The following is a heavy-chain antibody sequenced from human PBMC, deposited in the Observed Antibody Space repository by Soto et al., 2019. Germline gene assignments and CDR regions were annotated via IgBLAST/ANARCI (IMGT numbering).Heavy chain of an antibody. CDR2: IYSSGST. Sequence: PSATLSLTCPVSGCAISTYYWTWLLQTAGKGLEWIGRIYSSGSTKYNPALQSRVTMSLDTSNNQFSLRLTSVTAADTAVYYCARGQRFSDWFDPWGQGTLVTVSS. CDR3: ARGQRFSDWFDP. CDR1: GCAISTYY. V-gene: IGHV4-4*07. J-gene: IGHJ5*02. D-gene: IGHD3-3*01.